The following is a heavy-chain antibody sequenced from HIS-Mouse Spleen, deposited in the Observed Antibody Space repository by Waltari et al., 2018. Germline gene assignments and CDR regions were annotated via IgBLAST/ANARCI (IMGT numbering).Heavy chain of an antibody. J-gene: IGHJ5*02. CDR2: IYRRGST. CDR3: ARVESSGSNWFDP. V-gene: IGHV3-66*01. Sequence: EVQLVESGGGLVQPGGSLRLSCAASGFTVSSNYMSWVGQAPGKGLGLVSVIYRRGSTYYADSVKGRLTTSRDNSKNTLYLQMNSLRAEDTAVYYCARVESSGSNWFDPWGQGTLVTVSS. CDR1: GFTVSSNY. D-gene: IGHD3-10*01.